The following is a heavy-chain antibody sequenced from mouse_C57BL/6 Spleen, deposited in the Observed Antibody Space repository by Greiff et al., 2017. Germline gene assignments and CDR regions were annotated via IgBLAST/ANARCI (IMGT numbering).Heavy chain of an antibody. CDR2: IYPGDGDT. V-gene: IGHV1-82*01. CDR3: AREEEYYYGSSYEGYAMDY. CDR1: GYAFSSSW. Sequence: QVQLKQSGPELVKPGASVKIFCKASGYAFSSSWMNWVKQRPGKGLEWIGRIYPGDGDTNYNGKFKGKATLTADKSSSTAYMQLSSLTSEDSAVYFCAREEEYYYGSSYEGYAMDYWGQGTSVTVSS. D-gene: IGHD1-1*01. J-gene: IGHJ4*01.